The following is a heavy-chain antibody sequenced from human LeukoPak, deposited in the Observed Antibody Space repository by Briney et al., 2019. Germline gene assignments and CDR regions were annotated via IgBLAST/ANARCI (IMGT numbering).Heavy chain of an antibody. CDR3: ARGRGFGSSFDY. CDR1: GGSFSGYY. D-gene: IGHD3-10*01. V-gene: IGHV4-34*01. J-gene: IGHJ4*02. Sequence: SETLSLTCAVYGGSFSGYYWSWIRQPPGKGLEWIGGINHSGSTNYNPSLKSRVTISVDTSKNQFSLKLSSVTAADTAVYYCARGRGFGSSFDYWGQGTLVTVSS. CDR2: INHSGST.